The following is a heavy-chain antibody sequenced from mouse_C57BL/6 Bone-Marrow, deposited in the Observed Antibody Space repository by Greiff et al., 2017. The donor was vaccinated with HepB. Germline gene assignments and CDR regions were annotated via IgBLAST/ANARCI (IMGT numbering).Heavy chain of an antibody. CDR2: INPNNGGT. V-gene: IGHV1-22*01. D-gene: IGHD1-1*01. J-gene: IGHJ4*01. Sequence: VQLQQSGPELVKPGASVKMSCKASGYTFTDYNMHWVKQSHGKSLEWIGYINPNNGGTSYNQKFKGKATLTVNKSSSTAYMELRSLTSEESAVYYCARYSYYGSPYYYAMDYWGQGTSVTVSS. CDR1: GYTFTDYN. CDR3: ARYSYYGSPYYYAMDY.